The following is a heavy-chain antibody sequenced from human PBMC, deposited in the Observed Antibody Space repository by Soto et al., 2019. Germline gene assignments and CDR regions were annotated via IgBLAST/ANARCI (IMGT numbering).Heavy chain of an antibody. Sequence: ASVKVSCKASGYTFTSSAMHWVRQAPGQGLEWMGWINPGIGNTNHAQKFQGRVTITRDKSTSTAYMELSSLRSEDTAVYYCARGYYGAYAFDIWGQGTMVTVSS. CDR3: ARGYYGAYAFDI. J-gene: IGHJ3*02. CDR1: GYTFTSSA. D-gene: IGHD4-17*01. CDR2: INPGIGNT. V-gene: IGHV1-3*01.